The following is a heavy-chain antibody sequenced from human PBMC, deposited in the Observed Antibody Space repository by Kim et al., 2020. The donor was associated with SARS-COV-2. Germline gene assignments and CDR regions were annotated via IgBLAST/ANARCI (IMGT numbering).Heavy chain of an antibody. Sequence: ASVKVSCKASGYTFSNYGIGWVRQAPGQGLEWMGWFSAYNGNRNYAQKFQGRVAMSTDPSTSTAYMELRSLSADDTAVYYCARGVQLWSNYFDFWGQGTL. V-gene: IGHV1-18*04. J-gene: IGHJ4*02. CDR3: ARGVQLWSNYFDF. CDR2: FSAYNGNR. CDR1: GYTFSNYG. D-gene: IGHD5-18*01.